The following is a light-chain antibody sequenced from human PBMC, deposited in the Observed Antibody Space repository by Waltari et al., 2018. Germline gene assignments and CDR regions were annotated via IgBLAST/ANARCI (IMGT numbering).Light chain of an antibody. CDR2: AAS. V-gene: IGKV1-39*01. CDR1: QSISNY. Sequence: DIQMTQSPSSLSASVGDRVTITCRASQSISNYLNWYQQKPGKAPKLLIFAASNLQGGVPSRFSGSGSETDFTLTISSLQSEDYATYYCQQSYRTPPWTFGQGTKVELK. J-gene: IGKJ1*01. CDR3: QQSYRTPPWT.